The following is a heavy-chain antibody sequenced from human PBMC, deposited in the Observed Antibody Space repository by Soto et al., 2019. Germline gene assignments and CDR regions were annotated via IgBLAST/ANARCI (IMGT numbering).Heavy chain of an antibody. Sequence: SETLSLTCTVSGGSISSYYWSWIRQPPGKGLEWIGYIYYSGSTNYNPSLKSRVTISVDTSKNQFSLKLSSVTAADTAVYYCARDLGYCSSTSCYANWFDPWGQGTLVTVSS. CDR1: GGSISSYY. CDR3: ARDLGYCSSTSCYANWFDP. J-gene: IGHJ5*02. D-gene: IGHD2-2*01. V-gene: IGHV4-59*01. CDR2: IYYSGST.